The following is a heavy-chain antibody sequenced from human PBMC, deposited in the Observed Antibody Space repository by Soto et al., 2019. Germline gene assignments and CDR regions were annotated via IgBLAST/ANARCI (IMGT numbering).Heavy chain of an antibody. CDR1: GFTFSSYA. J-gene: IGHJ4*02. Sequence: GGSLRLSCAASGFTFSSYAMHWVRQAPGKGLEWVAVISYDGSNKYYADSVKGRFTISRDNSKNTLYLQMNSLRAEDTAVYYCARGRSWFGELSFDYWGQGTLVTVSS. V-gene: IGHV3-30-3*01. CDR2: ISYDGSNK. CDR3: ARGRSWFGELSFDY. D-gene: IGHD3-10*01.